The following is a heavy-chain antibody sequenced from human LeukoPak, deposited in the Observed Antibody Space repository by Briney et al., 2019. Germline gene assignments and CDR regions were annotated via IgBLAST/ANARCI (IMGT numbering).Heavy chain of an antibody. J-gene: IGHJ4*02. CDR3: ARGDGRDGYKGRLDY. CDR1: GGSFSGYY. CDR2: INHSGST. D-gene: IGHD5-24*01. V-gene: IGHV4-34*01. Sequence: SETLSLTYAVYGGSFSGYYWSWIRQPPGKGLEWIGEINHSGSTDYNPSLKSRLTISVDTSKNQFSLKMSSVTAADTAVYYCARGDGRDGYKGRLDYWGQGTLVTVSS.